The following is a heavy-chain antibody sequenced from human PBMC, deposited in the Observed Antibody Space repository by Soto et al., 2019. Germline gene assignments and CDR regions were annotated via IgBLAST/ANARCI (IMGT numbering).Heavy chain of an antibody. CDR3: ARVHVMVVAGSTFDY. D-gene: IGHD6-19*01. J-gene: IGHJ4*01. CDR1: CGSISSGSY. Sequence: SETLSLTCTVSCGSISSGSYWAWIRQPPGKGPEWLARIYHGGTTFYNPSLKSRITISVDTSSNQFSLKLTSVTASDTAVSYCARVHVMVVAGSTFDYWGHGTLVTVSS. V-gene: IGHV4-38-2*02. CDR2: IYHGGTT.